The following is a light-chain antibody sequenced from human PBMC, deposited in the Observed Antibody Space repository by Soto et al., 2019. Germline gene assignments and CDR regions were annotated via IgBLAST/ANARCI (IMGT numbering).Light chain of an antibody. CDR2: DSA. J-gene: IGKJ1*01. CDR1: QSLFHA. V-gene: IGKV3-11*01. Sequence: EIMLTQSPATLSLSPGERATLSCRASQSLFHAKAWYQHTPGQAPRLPIFDSAHSATGIPARFRGRGSGTDFTLSISRLEPEDLAGYYCQQLTDRPPWTFGQGTKVDIK. CDR3: QQLTDRPPWT.